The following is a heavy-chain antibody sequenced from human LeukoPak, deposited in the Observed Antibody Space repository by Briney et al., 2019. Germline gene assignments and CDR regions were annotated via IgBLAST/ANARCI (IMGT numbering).Heavy chain of an antibody. V-gene: IGHV4-34*01. CDR1: GGSFSGYY. CDR2: IYYSGST. CDR3: ARAAAQGWFGESVYYFDY. J-gene: IGHJ4*02. Sequence: SETLSLTCAVYGGSFSGYYWSWIRQPPGKGLEWIGYIYYSGSTYYNPSLKSRVTISVDTSKNQFSLKLSSVTAADTAVYYCARAAAQGWFGESVYYFDYWGQGTLVTVSS. D-gene: IGHD3-10*01.